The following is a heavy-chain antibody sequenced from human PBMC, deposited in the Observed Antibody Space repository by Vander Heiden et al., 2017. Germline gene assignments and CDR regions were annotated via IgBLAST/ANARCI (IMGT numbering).Heavy chain of an antibody. D-gene: IGHD3-10*02. CDR2: IKSRSDGGTT. J-gene: IGHJ5*02. CDR3: TTVFTFNWFDP. Sequence: EVQLVESGGGLVKPGGSLSLSCAASGFTFSNAWMNWVRQAPGKGLEWVGRIKSRSDGGTTDYAAPVKGRFTISRDDSKNTLYLQMNSLKTEDTAVYYCTTVFTFNWFDPWGQGTLVTVSS. CDR1: GFTFSNAW. V-gene: IGHV3-15*07.